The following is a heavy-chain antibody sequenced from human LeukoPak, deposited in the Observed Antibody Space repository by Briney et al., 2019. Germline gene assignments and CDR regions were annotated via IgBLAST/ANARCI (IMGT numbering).Heavy chain of an antibody. CDR1: GFTFSSYA. CDR2: ISYDGSNK. D-gene: IGHD2-2*02. V-gene: IGHV3-30*04. Sequence: GGSLRLSCAASGFTFSSYATHWVRQAPGKGLEWVAVISYDGSNKYYADSVKGRFTISRDNSKNTLYLQMNSLRAEDTAVYYCAREDQDIVVVPAAIGVDYWGQGTLVTVSS. CDR3: AREDQDIVVVPAAIGVDY. J-gene: IGHJ4*02.